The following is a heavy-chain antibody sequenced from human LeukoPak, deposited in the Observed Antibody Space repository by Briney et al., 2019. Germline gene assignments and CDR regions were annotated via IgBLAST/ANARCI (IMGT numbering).Heavy chain of an antibody. CDR1: GGSISSGDYY. J-gene: IGHJ6*02. CDR3: ARDHYYDSSGYYWGYYYYGMDV. Sequence: SETLSLTCTVSGGSISSGDYYWSWIHQPPGKGLEWIGYIYYSGSTYYNPSLKSRVTISVDTSKNQFSLKLSSVTAADTAVYYCARDHYYDSSGYYWGYYYYGMDVWGQGTTVTVSS. D-gene: IGHD3-22*01. CDR2: IYYSGST. V-gene: IGHV4-30-4*01.